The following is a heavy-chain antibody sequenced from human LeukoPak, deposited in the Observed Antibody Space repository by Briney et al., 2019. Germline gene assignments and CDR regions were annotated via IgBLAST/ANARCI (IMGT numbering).Heavy chain of an antibody. CDR2: ISSSSSYI. Sequence: GGSLRLSCAASGFTFSSYSMNWVRQAPGKGLEWVSSISSSSSYIYYADSVKGRFTISRDNAKNSLYLQMNSLRVEDTAVYYCARDGSSGQTDYWGQGTLVTVSS. CDR1: GFTFSSYS. J-gene: IGHJ4*02. D-gene: IGHD6-19*01. V-gene: IGHV3-21*01. CDR3: ARDGSSGQTDY.